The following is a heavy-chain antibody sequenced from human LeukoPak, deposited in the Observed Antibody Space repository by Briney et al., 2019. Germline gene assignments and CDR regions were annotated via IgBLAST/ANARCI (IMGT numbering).Heavy chain of an antibody. CDR2: IRDSANTQ. CDR1: GFLFSKYG. CDR3: AKGCGGSFGALDL. V-gene: IGHV3-30*02. D-gene: IGHD2-15*01. J-gene: IGHJ3*01. Sequence: PGGSLRLSCAASGFLFSKYGMHWVRQTPGKGLEWVAFIRDSANTQYYTDSVEGRLTISRDNGKNTLYLQMDSLRDEDTGLYYCAKGCGGSFGALDLRGQGTMVIVSS.